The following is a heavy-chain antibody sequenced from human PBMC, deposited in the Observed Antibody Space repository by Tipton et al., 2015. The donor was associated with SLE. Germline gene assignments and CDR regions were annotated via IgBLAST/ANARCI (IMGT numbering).Heavy chain of an antibody. CDR2: IYYSGST. Sequence: TLSLTCTVSGGSISSYYWSWIRQPPGKGLEWIGYIYYSGSTNYNPSLKSRVTISVDTSKNQFSLKLSSVTAADTAVYYCARSKDPRSSDAFDIWGQGTMVTVSS. J-gene: IGHJ3*02. CDR1: GGSISSYY. CDR3: ARSKDPRSSDAFDI. V-gene: IGHV4-59*01.